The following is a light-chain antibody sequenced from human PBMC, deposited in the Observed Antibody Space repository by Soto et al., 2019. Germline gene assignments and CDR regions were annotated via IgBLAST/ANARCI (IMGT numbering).Light chain of an antibody. Sequence: EIVITQSPATLSVSPGERATLSCRASQSVSSNLAWYQQKPGQAPRLLIYGASTRATGIPARFSGSGSGTEFTLTISSLQSEDFAVYYCQQYNNRSPLTSGGGTKVDIK. V-gene: IGKV3-15*01. CDR2: GAS. CDR1: QSVSSN. J-gene: IGKJ4*01. CDR3: QQYNNRSPLT.